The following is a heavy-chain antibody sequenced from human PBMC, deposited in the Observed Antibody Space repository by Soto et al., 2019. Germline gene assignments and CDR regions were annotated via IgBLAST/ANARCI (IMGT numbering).Heavy chain of an antibody. CDR1: GESISSGSYY. V-gene: IGHV4-31*03. J-gene: IGHJ5*02. CDR3: ARDKPHVPPPGSDP. CDR2: MYYSGST. Sequence: TLSLTCTVSGESISSGSYYWNWIRQHPGKGLEWIGYMYYSGSTYYNPSLKSRITISRDTSKNQFSLRLSSVTAADTAMYYCARDKPHVPPPGSDPRG.